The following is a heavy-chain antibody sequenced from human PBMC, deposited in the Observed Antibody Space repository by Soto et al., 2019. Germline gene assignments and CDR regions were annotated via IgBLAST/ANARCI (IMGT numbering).Heavy chain of an antibody. CDR2: ISYDGSNK. CDR1: GFTFSSYG. CDR3: AKSDEQIYYYYYGMDV. V-gene: IGHV3-30*18. J-gene: IGHJ6*02. Sequence: QVQLVESGGGVVQPGRSLRLSCAASGFTFSSYGMHWVRQAPGKGLEWVAVISYDGSNKYYGDSVKGQFTISRDNSKNKLYLQINSLRAEDTAVYYCAKSDEQIYYYYYGMDVWGQGTTVTVSS.